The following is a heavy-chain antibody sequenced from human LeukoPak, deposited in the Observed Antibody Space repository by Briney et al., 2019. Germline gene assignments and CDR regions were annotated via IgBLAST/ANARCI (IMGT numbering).Heavy chain of an antibody. Sequence: PRGSLRLSCAASGFNFNSYGMHWVRQAPGKGLEWVAFIRYDESNKHYADSVKGRFTISRDKFTNTLFLHMDSLRSEDTGVYYCAKDPFPVSSIASVKWFDYWGQGTLVSVSS. CDR1: GFNFNSYG. CDR3: AKDPFPVSSIASVKWFDY. J-gene: IGHJ5*01. CDR2: IRYDESNK. V-gene: IGHV3-30*02. D-gene: IGHD6-13*01.